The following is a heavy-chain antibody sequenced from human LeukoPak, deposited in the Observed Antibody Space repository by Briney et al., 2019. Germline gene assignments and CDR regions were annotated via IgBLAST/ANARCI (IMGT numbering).Heavy chain of an antibody. D-gene: IGHD3-22*01. J-gene: IGHJ4*02. CDR3: ARALYYYENN. V-gene: IGHV3-7*01. CDR2: INQDGSEK. CDR1: GFTFGTYA. Sequence: GGSLRLSCAASGFTFGTYAMTWVRRAPGKGLEWVANINQDGSEKYYVGSVKGRFTISRDNAKNSLSLQMNSLRAEDTALYYCARALYYYENNWGQGTLVTVSS.